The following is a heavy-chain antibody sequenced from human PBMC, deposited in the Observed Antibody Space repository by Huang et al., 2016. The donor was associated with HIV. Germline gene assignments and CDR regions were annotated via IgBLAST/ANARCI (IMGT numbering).Heavy chain of an antibody. Sequence: EVQLVETGGGLVQPGGSLRLSGAASGFTFSSYWRHWVRQAPGKGLVWVARINSDGSSSGYADSGKGRFTISRDNAKNTLYLQMNSLRAEYTAVYYCVRDPRIQSWLNYFDYWGQGTLVSVSS. CDR2: INSDGSSS. J-gene: IGHJ4*02. CDR3: VRDPRIQSWLNYFDY. CDR1: GFTFSSYW. D-gene: IGHD3-22*01. V-gene: IGHV3-74*01.